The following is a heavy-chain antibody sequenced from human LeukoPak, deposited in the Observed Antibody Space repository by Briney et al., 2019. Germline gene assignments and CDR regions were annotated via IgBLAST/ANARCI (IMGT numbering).Heavy chain of an antibody. CDR1: GDSISSGSHY. D-gene: IGHD2-21*01. CDR2: IFYSGRT. Sequence: SETLSLTCTVAGDSISSGSHYWGWIRPPPGNGLEWIGSIFYSGRTNYTPSLKSRVTMSLDTSKNQFSLRLTSVTAADTAVYYCARQVAVVEPTDPNWFDSWGQGTLVTVSS. V-gene: IGHV4-39*07. CDR3: ARQVAVVEPTDPNWFDS. J-gene: IGHJ5*01.